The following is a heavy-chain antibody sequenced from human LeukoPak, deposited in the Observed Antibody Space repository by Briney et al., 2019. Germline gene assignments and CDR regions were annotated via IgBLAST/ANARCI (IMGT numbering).Heavy chain of an antibody. Sequence: PSETLSHPCAVYGGPFSGYYWSWIGQPPGKRPEGNGEIHHRGRTNHNPSLKSRVTISVHTSKNQFSLKLSSVTAADTAVYYCARGLKTSGRNTMRVVVTPQNWFDPWGHGTLVTDSS. CDR2: IHHRGRT. CDR1: GGPFSGYY. V-gene: IGHV4-34*01. J-gene: IGHJ5*02. D-gene: IGHD3-22*01. CDR3: ARGLKTSGRNTMRVVVTPQNWFDP.